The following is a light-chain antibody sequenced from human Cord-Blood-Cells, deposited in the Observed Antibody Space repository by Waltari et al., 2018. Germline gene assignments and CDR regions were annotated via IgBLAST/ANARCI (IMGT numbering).Light chain of an antibody. CDR3: QQYYSTPT. CDR1: QSVLYSSNNKNY. V-gene: IGKV4-1*01. J-gene: IGKJ1*01. Sequence: DIVMTQSQDSLAVSLGESATINCKSSQSVLYSSNNKNYLAWYQQKPAQPPKLLIYWASTRESGVPDRFSGSGSGTDFTLTISSLQADDVAFYYCQQYYSTPTFGQGTKVEIK. CDR2: WAS.